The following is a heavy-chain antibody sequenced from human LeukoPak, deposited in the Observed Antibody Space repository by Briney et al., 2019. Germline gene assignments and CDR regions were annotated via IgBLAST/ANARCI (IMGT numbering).Heavy chain of an antibody. J-gene: IGHJ6*03. CDR3: ARVPSKYCSSTSCYMSMDV. V-gene: IGHV1-2*02. D-gene: IGHD2-2*02. CDR1: GYTFTGYY. Sequence: ASVKVSCKASGYTFTGYYMHWVLQAPGQGLEWMGWINPNSGGTNYAQKFQGRVTMTRDTSISTAYMELSRLRSDDTAVYYCARVPSKYCSSTSCYMSMDVWGKGTTVTVSS. CDR2: INPNSGGT.